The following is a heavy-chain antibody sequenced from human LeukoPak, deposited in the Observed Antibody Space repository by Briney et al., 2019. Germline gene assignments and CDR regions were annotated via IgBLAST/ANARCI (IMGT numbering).Heavy chain of an antibody. Sequence: ASVKVSCKASGYTFTSYGISWVRQAPGQGLEWMGWISAYNGNTNYAQKIQGRVTLTTDTSTSTAYMELRSLRSDDTAVYYCARASGWELPGDFQHWGQGTLVTVSS. J-gene: IGHJ1*01. CDR2: ISAYNGNT. CDR3: ARASGWELPGDFQH. V-gene: IGHV1-18*01. CDR1: GYTFTSYG. D-gene: IGHD1-26*01.